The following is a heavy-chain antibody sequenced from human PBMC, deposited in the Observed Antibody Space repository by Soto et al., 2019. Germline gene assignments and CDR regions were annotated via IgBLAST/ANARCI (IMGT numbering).Heavy chain of an antibody. CDR2: IIPIFGTA. V-gene: IGHV1-69*13. CDR1: GGTFSSYA. J-gene: IGHJ5*02. CDR3: AASPYCTNGVCYGS. D-gene: IGHD2-8*01. Sequence: SVKVSCKASGGTFSSYAISWVRQAPGQGLEWMGGIIPIFGTANYAQKFQGRVTITADESTSTAYMELSSLRSEDTAVYYCAASPYCTNGVCYGSWGQGTLVTVSS.